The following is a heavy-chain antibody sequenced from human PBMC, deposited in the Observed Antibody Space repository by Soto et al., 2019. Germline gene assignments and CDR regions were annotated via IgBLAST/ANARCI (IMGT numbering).Heavy chain of an antibody. Sequence: PSETLSLTCAVYGGSFSGYYWSWIRQPPGKGLEWIGGINHSGSTNYNPSLKSRVTISVDTSKNQFSLKLSSVTAADTAVYYCARGFGYDYGSGSYSPLAFDIWGQGTMVTVSS. J-gene: IGHJ3*02. V-gene: IGHV4-34*01. CDR3: ARGFGYDYGSGSYSPLAFDI. CDR2: INHSGST. D-gene: IGHD3-10*01. CDR1: GGSFSGYY.